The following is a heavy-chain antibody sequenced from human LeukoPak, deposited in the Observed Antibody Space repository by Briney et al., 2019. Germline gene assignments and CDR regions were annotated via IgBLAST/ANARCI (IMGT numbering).Heavy chain of an antibody. Sequence: GGSLRLSCAASGFTFSSYWMHWVRQAPGQGLVWVSRINSDGSSTTYADSVKGRFTISRDNAKNTLYLQMNSLSAEDTALYYCARRHVVGAIDYWGQGTLVTVSS. CDR2: INSDGSST. D-gene: IGHD1-26*01. CDR1: GFTFSSYW. CDR3: ARRHVVGAIDY. V-gene: IGHV3-74*01. J-gene: IGHJ4*02.